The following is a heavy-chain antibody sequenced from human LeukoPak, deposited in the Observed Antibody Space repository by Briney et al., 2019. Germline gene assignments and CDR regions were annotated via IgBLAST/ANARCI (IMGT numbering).Heavy chain of an antibody. CDR3: ARPYYDILTGYNWFDP. CDR1: GGSISSSSYY. CDR2: IYYSGST. J-gene: IGHJ5*02. D-gene: IGHD3-9*01. Sequence: SETLSLTYTVSGGSISSSSYYWGWIRQPPGKGLEWIGSIYYSGSTYYNPSLKSRVTISVDTSKNQFSLKLSSVTAADTAVYYCARPYYDILTGYNWFDPWGQGTLVTVSS. V-gene: IGHV4-39*01.